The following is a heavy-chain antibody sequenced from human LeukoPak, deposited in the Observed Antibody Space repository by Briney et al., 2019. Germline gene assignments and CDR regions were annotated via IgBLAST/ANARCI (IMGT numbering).Heavy chain of an antibody. Sequence: SETLSLTCTVSGGSISSSSYYWGWIRQPPGKGLEWIGSINYSGSTYYNPSLKSRVTISVDTSKNQFSLKLSSVTAADTAVYYCARPDQRGYTYGYPAFDIWGQGTMVTVSS. CDR3: ARPDQRGYTYGYPAFDI. CDR1: GGSISSSSYY. D-gene: IGHD5-18*01. V-gene: IGHV4-39*01. CDR2: INYSGST. J-gene: IGHJ3*02.